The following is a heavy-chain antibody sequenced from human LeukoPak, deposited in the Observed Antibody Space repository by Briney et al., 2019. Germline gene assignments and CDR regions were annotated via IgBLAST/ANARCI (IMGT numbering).Heavy chain of an antibody. D-gene: IGHD2-2*01. V-gene: IGHV4-34*01. CDR1: GGSFSGYY. Sequence: SQTLSLTCAVYGGSFSGYYWSWISQPPGKGLGWSGEINHSGSTNYNPSLKSRVTISVDTSKNQFSLKLSSVTAADTAVYYCARRKRSGCSSTSCLLNWFDPWGQGTLVTVSS. J-gene: IGHJ5*02. CDR3: ARRKRSGCSSTSCLLNWFDP. CDR2: INHSGST.